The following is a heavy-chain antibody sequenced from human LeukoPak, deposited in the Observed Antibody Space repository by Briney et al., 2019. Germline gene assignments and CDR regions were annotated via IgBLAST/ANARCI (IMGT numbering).Heavy chain of an antibody. D-gene: IGHD6-19*01. J-gene: IGHJ4*02. Sequence: PGGSLRLSCAASGFTVSSNYMSWVRQAPGKGLEWVSAISGSGGSTYYADSVKGRFTISRDNSKNTLYLQMNSLRAEDTAVYYCAKLDPQWLVGSVWGQGTLVTVSS. CDR1: GFTVSSNY. CDR2: ISGSGGST. CDR3: AKLDPQWLVGSV. V-gene: IGHV3-23*01.